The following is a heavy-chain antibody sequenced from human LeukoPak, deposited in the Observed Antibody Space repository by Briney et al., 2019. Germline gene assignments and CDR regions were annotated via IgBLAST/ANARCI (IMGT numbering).Heavy chain of an antibody. CDR2: ISSSSSNM. CDR1: GFTFSTYS. D-gene: IGHD4-17*01. Sequence: PGGSLRLSCAASGFTFSTYSMNWVRQAPGKGLDWVSYISSSSSNMYYADSVKGRFTTSRDNAKNSLYMQMNNLRAEDTDVYYCVRNDGDNAFDIWGRGTKVTVSS. V-gene: IGHV3-48*01. CDR3: VRNDGDNAFDI. J-gene: IGHJ3*02.